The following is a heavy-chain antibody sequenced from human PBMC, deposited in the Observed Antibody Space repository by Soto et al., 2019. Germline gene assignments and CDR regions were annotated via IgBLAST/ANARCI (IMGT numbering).Heavy chain of an antibody. CDR1: GCTFSSYA. Sequence: SVKVSCKASGCTFSSYAISWVRQAPGQGLEWMGGIIPIFGTANYAQKFQGRVTITADESTSTAYMELSSLRSEDTAVYYCARGRAGKTYDAFDIWGQGTMVTVSS. J-gene: IGHJ3*02. D-gene: IGHD3-10*01. V-gene: IGHV1-69*13. CDR2: IIPIFGTA. CDR3: ARGRAGKTYDAFDI.